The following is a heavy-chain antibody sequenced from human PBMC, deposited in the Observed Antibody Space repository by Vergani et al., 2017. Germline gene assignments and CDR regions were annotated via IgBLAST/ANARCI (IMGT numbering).Heavy chain of an antibody. CDR1: GYTVSSYD. V-gene: IGHV1-8*01. CDR2: MNLSSGNT. CDR3: ASAKTLTGGKYYFDY. Sequence: QVQLVQSGAEVKKPGASVKVSCQASGYTVSSYDINWVRQATGQGLEWMGWMNLSSGNTGYAQKFPGRVTMTRNTSIGTAYMELSSLRSEDTAVYYCASAKTLTGGKYYFDYWGQGTLVTVSS. J-gene: IGHJ4*02. D-gene: IGHD3-16*01.